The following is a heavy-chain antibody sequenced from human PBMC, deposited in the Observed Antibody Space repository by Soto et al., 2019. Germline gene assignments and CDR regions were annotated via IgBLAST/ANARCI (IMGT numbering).Heavy chain of an antibody. V-gene: IGHV4-31*03. CDR1: GGSISSGGYY. CDR3: ARGPPGTIFGVVIIPWFDP. CDR2: IYYSGST. J-gene: IGHJ5*02. Sequence: SETLSLTCTVPGGSISSGGYYWSWIRQHPGKGLEWIGYIYYSGSTYYNPSLKSRVTISVDTSKNQFSLKLSSVTAADTAVYYCARGPPGTIFGVVIIPWFDPWGQGTLVTVSS. D-gene: IGHD3-3*01.